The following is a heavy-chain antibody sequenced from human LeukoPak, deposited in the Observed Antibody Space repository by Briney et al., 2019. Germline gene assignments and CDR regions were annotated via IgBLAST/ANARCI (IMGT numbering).Heavy chain of an antibody. J-gene: IGHJ3*02. D-gene: IGHD1-26*01. Sequence: GASVKVSCKASGYTFTSYGISWVRQAPGQGLEWMGWISAYNGNTNYAQKLQGRVTMTTDTSTSTAYMELRSLRSDDTAVYYCASNNDGRPWELRHYDAFDIWGQGTMVTASS. V-gene: IGHV1-18*01. CDR2: ISAYNGNT. CDR1: GYTFTSYG. CDR3: ASNNDGRPWELRHYDAFDI.